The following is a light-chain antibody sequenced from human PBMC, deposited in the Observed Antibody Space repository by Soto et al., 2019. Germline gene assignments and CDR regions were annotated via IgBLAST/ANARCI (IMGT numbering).Light chain of an antibody. V-gene: IGLV2-14*03. CDR1: STDVGGYNF. J-gene: IGLJ3*02. CDR2: DVT. CDR3: SSYTARSTLVV. Sequence: QSALTQPASVSGSPGQPITISCTGTSTDVGGYNFVSWYQQHPGKAPKLLIHDVTNRPSGVSTRFSGSKSGNTASLTISGLQAEDEADYYCSSYTARSTLVVFGGGTKVTVL.